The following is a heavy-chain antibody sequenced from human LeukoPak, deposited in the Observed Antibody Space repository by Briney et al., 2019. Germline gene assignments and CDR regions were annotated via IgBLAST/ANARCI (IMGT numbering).Heavy chain of an antibody. CDR1: GFTFSDYY. Sequence: GGSLRLSCAASGFTFSDYYMSWIRQAPGKGLGWVSGIYSGGGTHYTDSVKDRFTISRDNSKNTLYLQMHSLGVEDTAVYYCARATTATTDAFDIWGQGTMVTVSS. CDR2: IYSGGGT. J-gene: IGHJ3*02. V-gene: IGHV3-66*01. CDR3: ARATTATTDAFDI. D-gene: IGHD1-1*01.